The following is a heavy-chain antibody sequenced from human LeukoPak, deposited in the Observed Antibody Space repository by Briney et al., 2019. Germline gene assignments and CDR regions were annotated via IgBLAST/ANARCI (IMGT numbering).Heavy chain of an antibody. V-gene: IGHV3-21*01. CDR2: ISSSSSYI. J-gene: IGHJ4*02. CDR1: GFTFSSYS. CDR3: ARDRLGNYCSGGSCKVHTPDY. Sequence: PGGSLRLSCAASGFTFSSYSMNWVRQAPGKGLEWVSSISSSSSYIYYADSVKGRFTISRDNAKNSLYLQMNSLRAEDTAVYYCARDRLGNYCSGGSCKVHTPDYWGQGTLVTVSS. D-gene: IGHD2-15*01.